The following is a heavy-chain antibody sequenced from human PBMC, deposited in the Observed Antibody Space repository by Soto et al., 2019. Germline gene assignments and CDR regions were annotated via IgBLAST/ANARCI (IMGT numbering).Heavy chain of an antibody. CDR3: ARQVESSVAPGAYYIDY. CDR1: GYSFTSYL. Sequence: PGEPLKISCTGSGYSFTSYLMGWVRHMPGKGVEWMGIIYPGESDTRYSPSFQGQVTISADKSISTAYLQWSSLKASDTAMYYCARQVESSVAPGAYYIDYRGQGTLVTVSS. J-gene: IGHJ4*02. V-gene: IGHV5-51*01. CDR2: IYPGESDT. D-gene: IGHD2-2*01.